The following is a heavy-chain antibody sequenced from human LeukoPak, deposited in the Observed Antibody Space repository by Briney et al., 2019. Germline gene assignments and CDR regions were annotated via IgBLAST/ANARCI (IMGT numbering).Heavy chain of an antibody. CDR1: GFTFSSYW. J-gene: IGHJ4*02. V-gene: IGHV3-7*01. CDR3: ARSYDSSGYYPLSPDY. D-gene: IGHD3-22*01. Sequence: PGGSLRLSCAASGFTFSSYWMSWVRQAPGKGLEWVANIKQDGSEKYYVDSVKGRFTISRDNAKNSLYLQMNSLRAEDTAVYYCARSYDSSGYYPLSPDYWGQGTLVTVSS. CDR2: IKQDGSEK.